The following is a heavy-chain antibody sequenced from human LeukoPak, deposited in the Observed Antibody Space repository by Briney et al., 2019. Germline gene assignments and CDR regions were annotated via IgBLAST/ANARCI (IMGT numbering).Heavy chain of an antibody. V-gene: IGHV4-34*01. CDR1: GGSFSGYY. CDR3: ARGLNRNYVWGSYRYTYFDY. J-gene: IGHJ4*02. D-gene: IGHD3-16*02. CDR2: INHSGST. Sequence: SETLSLTCAVYGGSFSGYYWSWIRQPPGKGLEWIGEINHSGSTNYNPSLKSRGTISVDTSKNQFSLKLSSVTAADTAVYYCARGLNRNYVWGSYRYTYFDYWGQGTLVTVSS.